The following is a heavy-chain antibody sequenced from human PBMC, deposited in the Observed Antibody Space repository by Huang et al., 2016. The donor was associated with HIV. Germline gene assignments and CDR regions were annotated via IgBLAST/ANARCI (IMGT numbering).Heavy chain of an antibody. V-gene: IGHV3-48*01. CDR2: ITSSSGSI. J-gene: IGHJ3*02. Sequence: EVQLMESGGGLVQPGGSLRLSCAASGFTFSIYNMNWVRQAPGKGLEWVSYITSSSGSIYYADSGKGRFTISRDNAKNSLYLQMNSLRAEDTAVYYCARFGSYYYGSGSYLDAFDIWGQGTMVTVSS. CDR3: ARFGSYYYGSGSYLDAFDI. D-gene: IGHD3-10*01. CDR1: GFTFSIYN.